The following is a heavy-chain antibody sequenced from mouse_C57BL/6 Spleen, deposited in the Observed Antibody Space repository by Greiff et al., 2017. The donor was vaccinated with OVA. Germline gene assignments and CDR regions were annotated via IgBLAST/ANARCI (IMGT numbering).Heavy chain of an antibody. CDR3: ARDRRYGSSYRDYFDY. Sequence: DVKLQESGPGLVKPSQSLSLTCSVTGYSITSGYYWNWIRQFPGNKLEWMGYISYDGSNNYNPSLKNRISITRDTSKNQFFLKLNSVTTEDTATYYCARDRRYGSSYRDYFDYWGQGTTLTVSS. J-gene: IGHJ2*01. V-gene: IGHV3-6*01. CDR2: ISYDGSN. CDR1: GYSITSGYY. D-gene: IGHD1-1*01.